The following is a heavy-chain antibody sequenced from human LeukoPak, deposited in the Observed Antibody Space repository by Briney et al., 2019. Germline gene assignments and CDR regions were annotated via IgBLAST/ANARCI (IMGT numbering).Heavy chain of an antibody. J-gene: IGHJ4*02. CDR3: AKGPYCSGGSCYSVDY. V-gene: IGHV1-18*01. D-gene: IGHD2-15*01. CDR2: ISAYNGNT. Sequence: GASVKVSCKASGYTFTSYGISWVRQAPGQGLEWMGWISAYNGNTNYAQKLQGRVTMTTDTSTSTAYMELRSLRSDDTAVYYCAKGPYCSGGSCYSVDYWGQGTLVTVSS. CDR1: GYTFTSYG.